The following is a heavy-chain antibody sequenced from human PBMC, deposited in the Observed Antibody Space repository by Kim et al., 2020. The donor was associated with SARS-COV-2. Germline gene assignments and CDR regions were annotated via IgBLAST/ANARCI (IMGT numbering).Heavy chain of an antibody. V-gene: IGHV1-18*01. CDR2: INAYNGNT. J-gene: IGHJ4*02. Sequence: ASVKVSCKASGYTFTSYGISWVRQAPGQGLEWMGWINAYNGNTNYAQKLQGRVTMTTDTSTSTAYMELRSLRSDDTAVYYCARLYYYDSSDPWRFDYWGQGTLVTVSS. CDR3: ARLYYYDSSDPWRFDY. D-gene: IGHD3-22*01. CDR1: GYTFTSYG.